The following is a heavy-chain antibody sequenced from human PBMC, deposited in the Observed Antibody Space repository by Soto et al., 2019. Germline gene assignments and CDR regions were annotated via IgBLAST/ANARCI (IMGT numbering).Heavy chain of an antibody. CDR3: ARALKKYYYDSSLYYYFDY. CDR2: IYYSGSA. V-gene: IGHV4-30-4*01. Sequence: SETLSGTCPVSGGSISSGDYYWSWIRQPPVKDLEWIGYIYYSGSAYYNPSLKSRVTISVDTYKNQFSLKLSSVTAADTAVYYCARALKKYYYDSSLYYYFDYWGQGTLVTVSS. D-gene: IGHD3-22*01. CDR1: GGSISSGDYY. J-gene: IGHJ4*01.